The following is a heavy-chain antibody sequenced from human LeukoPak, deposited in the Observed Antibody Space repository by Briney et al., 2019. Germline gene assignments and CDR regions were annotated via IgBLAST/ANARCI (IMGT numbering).Heavy chain of an antibody. D-gene: IGHD3-3*01. CDR1: GYSISSGYY. CDR3: AEELRFLEWLPFDY. CDR2: IYHSGST. J-gene: IGHJ4*02. Sequence: PSETLSLTCTVSGYSISSGYYWGWIRQPPGKGLELIGSIYHSGSTYYNPSLKSRVTISVDTSKNQFSLRLSSVTAADTAVYYCAEELRFLEWLPFDYWGPGTLVTVSS. V-gene: IGHV4-38-2*02.